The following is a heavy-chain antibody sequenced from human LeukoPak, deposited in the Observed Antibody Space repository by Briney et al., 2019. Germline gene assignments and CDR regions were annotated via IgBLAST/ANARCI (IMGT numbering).Heavy chain of an antibody. CDR2: IYPGDSDT. CDR3: ASPSPWHYYGSGPRGAFDI. J-gene: IGHJ3*02. D-gene: IGHD3-10*01. CDR1: GYSFTSYW. Sequence: GESLKISCKGSGYSFTSYWIGWVRQMPGKGLEWMGIIYPGDSDTRYSPSFQGQVTISADKSISTAYLQWSSLKASDTAMYSCASPSPWHYYGSGPRGAFDIWGQGTMVTVSS. V-gene: IGHV5-51*01.